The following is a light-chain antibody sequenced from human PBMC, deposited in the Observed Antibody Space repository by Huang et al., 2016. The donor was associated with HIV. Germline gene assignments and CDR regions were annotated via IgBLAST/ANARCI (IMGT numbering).Light chain of an antibody. Sequence: DIVMTQSPLSLPVTPGEPASISCRSSQSILHSNGYKYLDWYLQKPGQSPQLLIYLGSNRASGVPDRFSGSGSGTDFTLKISRVEAEDVGVYYCMQALQTPYTFGQGTKLEIK. CDR3: MQALQTPYT. V-gene: IGKV2-28*01. CDR1: QSILHSNGYKY. CDR2: LGS. J-gene: IGKJ2*01.